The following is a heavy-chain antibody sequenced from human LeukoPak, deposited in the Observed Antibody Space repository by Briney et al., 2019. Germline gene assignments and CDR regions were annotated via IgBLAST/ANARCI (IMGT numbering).Heavy chain of an antibody. CDR1: GFTFSSYS. J-gene: IGHJ5*02. CDR3: ARDDFDP. CDR2: ISSSTSYI. Sequence: GGSLRLSCAASGFTFSSYSMNWIRQAPGKGLEWVSSISSSTSYIYYANSVKGRFTISKDNAKNSLYLQMNSLRAEDTAVYYCARDDFDPWGQGTLVTVSS. V-gene: IGHV3-21*01.